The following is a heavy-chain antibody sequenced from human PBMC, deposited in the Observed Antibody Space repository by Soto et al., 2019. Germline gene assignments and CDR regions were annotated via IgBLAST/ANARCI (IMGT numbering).Heavy chain of an antibody. D-gene: IGHD5-18*01. V-gene: IGHV1-69*06. CDR2: IIPIFGTA. CDR3: AKDPPSEDTAMAPFDY. CDR1: GGTFSSYA. J-gene: IGHJ4*02. Sequence: GASVKVSCKASGGTFSSYAISWVRQAPGQGLEWMGGIIPIFGTANYAQKFQGRVTITADKSTSTAYMELSSLRSEDTAVYYCAKDPPSEDTAMAPFDYWGQGTLVTVSS.